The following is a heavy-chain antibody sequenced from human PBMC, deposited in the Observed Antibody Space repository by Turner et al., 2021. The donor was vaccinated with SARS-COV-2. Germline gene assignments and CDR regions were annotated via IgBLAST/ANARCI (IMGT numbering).Heavy chain of an antibody. CDR2: IRGSGSGT. CDR1: GFTFSGYT. V-gene: IGHV3-23*01. CDR3: AKDVGVASLVGATADY. J-gene: IGHJ4*01. D-gene: IGHD1-26*01. Sequence: EVQLLEYGGGFVQPGGSLRLSCAGPGFTFSGYTMTWVRQAPGKGLQWVSAIRGSGSGTYYADSVKGRFTISRDNSKSTLYLQMSSLRAEDTAIYYCAKDVGVASLVGATADYWGQGTLVTVSS.